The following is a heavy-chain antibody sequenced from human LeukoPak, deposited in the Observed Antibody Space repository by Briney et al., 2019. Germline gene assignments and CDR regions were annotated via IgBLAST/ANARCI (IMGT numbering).Heavy chain of an antibody. CDR1: GGSISSYY. D-gene: IGHD4-23*01. V-gene: IGHV4-59*01. CDR2: IYYSGST. Sequence: SETLSLTCTVSGGSISSYYWSWIRQPPGKGLEWIGYIYYSGSTNYNPSLKSRVTIPVDTSKNQFSLKLSSVTAADTAVYYCARVKGADYYYYYMDVWGKGTTVTVSS. J-gene: IGHJ6*03. CDR3: ARVKGADYYYYYMDV.